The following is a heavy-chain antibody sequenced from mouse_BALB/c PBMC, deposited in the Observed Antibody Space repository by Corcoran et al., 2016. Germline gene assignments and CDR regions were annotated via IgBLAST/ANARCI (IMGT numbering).Heavy chain of an antibody. CDR2: INPNNGGT. D-gene: IGHD1-1*01. CDR1: GYTFTDYN. V-gene: IGHV1-18*01. Sequence: EVLLQQSGPELVKPGASVKIPCKASGYTFTDYNMDWVKQSHGKSLEWIGDINPNNGGTIYNQKFKGKATLTVDKSSSTAYMELRSLTSEYTAVYYCARKIYYYGSRYFDVWGAGTTVTVSS. J-gene: IGHJ1*01. CDR3: ARKIYYYGSRYFDV.